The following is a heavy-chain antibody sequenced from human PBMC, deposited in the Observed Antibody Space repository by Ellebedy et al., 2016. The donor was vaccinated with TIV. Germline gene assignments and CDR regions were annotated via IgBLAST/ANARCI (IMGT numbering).Heavy chain of an antibody. CDR1: AYSMDNYY. Sequence: MPSETLSLTCTVAAYSMDNYYWSWVRQPPGKGLEWIGYVYYSGSTNYNPSLKSRVTISVDTSKKQFFLNLSSVTAADTAVYYCARQWEYYYGSGTGYYNYGMDVWGQGTTVTVSS. J-gene: IGHJ6*02. CDR2: VYYSGST. V-gene: IGHV4-59*08. CDR3: ARQWEYYYGSGTGYYNYGMDV. D-gene: IGHD3-10*01.